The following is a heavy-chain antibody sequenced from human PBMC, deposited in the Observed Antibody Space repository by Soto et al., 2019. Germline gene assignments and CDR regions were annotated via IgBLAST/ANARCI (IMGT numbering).Heavy chain of an antibody. CDR3: VRLMSTDTTGYFDY. D-gene: IGHD1-1*01. CDR1: GFSLTTPGLG. CDR2: VYWHDDK. Sequence: QITLKHSGPPLVKPTQTLTLTCTVSGFSLTTPGLGVGWIRQPPGKALEWLTLVYWHDDKRYSSSLRDRLTIARDTSNNPVVISMTNMDPEDSATYYCVRLMSTDTTGYFDYWGQGILVTVSS. V-gene: IGHV2-5*01. J-gene: IGHJ4*02.